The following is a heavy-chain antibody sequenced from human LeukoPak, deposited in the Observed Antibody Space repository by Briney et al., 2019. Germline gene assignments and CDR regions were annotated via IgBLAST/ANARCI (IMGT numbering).Heavy chain of an antibody. V-gene: IGHV4-38-2*02. CDR3: AREGGEELDCSSTSCYIFDY. D-gene: IGHD2-2*02. CDR2: IYHSGST. Sequence: SETLSLTCTVSGYSISSGYYWGWIRQPPGKGLEWIGSIYHSGSTYYNPSLKSRVTISVDTSKNQFSLKLSSVTAADTAVYYCAREGGEELDCSSTSCYIFDYWGQGTLVTVSS. CDR1: GYSISSGYY. J-gene: IGHJ4*02.